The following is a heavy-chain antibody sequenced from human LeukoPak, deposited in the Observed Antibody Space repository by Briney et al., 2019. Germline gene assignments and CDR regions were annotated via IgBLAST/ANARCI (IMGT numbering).Heavy chain of an antibody. CDR3: AGDYYDSSGYYSSTGY. CDR2: INHSGST. Sequence: PSETLSLTCAVHGGSFSGYYWNWIRQPPGKGLEWIGEINHSGSTNYNPSLKSRVTISVDTSKNQFSLKLSSVTAADTAVYYCAGDYYDSSGYYSSTGYWGQGTLVTVSS. D-gene: IGHD3-22*01. J-gene: IGHJ4*02. V-gene: IGHV4-34*01. CDR1: GGSFSGYY.